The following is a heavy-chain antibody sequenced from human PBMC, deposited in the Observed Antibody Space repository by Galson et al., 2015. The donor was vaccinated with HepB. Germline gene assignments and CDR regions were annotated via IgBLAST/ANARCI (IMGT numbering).Heavy chain of an antibody. Sequence: QSGAEVKKTGESLKTSCKASGYIFTTYAMNWVRQAPGQGLEWMGWINTNTGNPTYAQGFTGRFVFSLDTSVSTAYLQISSLKAEDTAVYYCATTPYYGSGTYYNAWFGPWGQGTLVTVSS. V-gene: IGHV7-4-1*02. CDR3: ATTPYYGSGTYYNAWFGP. CDR1: GYIFTTYA. CDR2: INTNTGNP. J-gene: IGHJ5*02. D-gene: IGHD3-10*01.